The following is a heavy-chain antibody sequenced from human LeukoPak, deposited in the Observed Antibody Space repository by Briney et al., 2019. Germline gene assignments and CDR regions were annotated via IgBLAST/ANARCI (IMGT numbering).Heavy chain of an antibody. J-gene: IGHJ4*02. CDR2: IYYSGST. CDR1: GGSISSYY. CDR3: ARDGPSAFDY. V-gene: IGHV4-59*01. Sequence: PSETLSLTCTVSGGSISSYYWSWIRQPPGEGLEWIGYIYYSGSTNYNPSLKSRVTISVDTSKNQFSLKLSSATAADTAVYYCARDGPSAFDYWGQGTLVTISS. D-gene: IGHD4/OR15-4a*01.